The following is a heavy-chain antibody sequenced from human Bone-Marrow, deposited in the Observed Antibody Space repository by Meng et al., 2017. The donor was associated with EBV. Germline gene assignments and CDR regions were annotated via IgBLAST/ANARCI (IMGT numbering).Heavy chain of an antibody. D-gene: IGHD6-19*01. V-gene: IGHV3-23*04. CDR2: ISGSGGST. J-gene: IGHJ4*02. CDR3: AKERVAVAQGLG. CDR1: GFTFSSYA. Sequence: QLVEAGGGLGTPGGSLGLSCAASGFTFSSYAMSWVRQAPGKGLEWVSAISGSGGSTYYADSVKGRFTISRDNSKNTLYLQMNSLRAEDTAVYYCAKERVAVAQGLGWGQGTLVTVSS.